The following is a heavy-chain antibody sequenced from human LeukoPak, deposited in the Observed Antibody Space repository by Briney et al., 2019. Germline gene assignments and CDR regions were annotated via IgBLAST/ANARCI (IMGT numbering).Heavy chain of an antibody. CDR1: GVSTSSISYY. J-gene: IGHJ6*03. CDR2: IYYSGST. V-gene: IGHV4-39*01. Sequence: SETLSLTCSVSGVSTSSISYYWGWIRQPPGKGLEWIGSIYYSGSTHYNPSLKSRVIMSVDTSKNQFSLKLSSVTAADTAVYYCAKVVFSYYYYMDLWGKGTTVIISS. CDR3: AKVVFSYYYYMDL. D-gene: IGHD3-9*01.